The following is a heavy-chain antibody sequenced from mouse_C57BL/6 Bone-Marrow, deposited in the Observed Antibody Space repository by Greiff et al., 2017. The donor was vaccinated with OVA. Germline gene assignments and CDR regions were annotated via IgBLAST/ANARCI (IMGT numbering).Heavy chain of an antibody. CDR3: TRGYYFDY. CDR1: GYTFTSYT. J-gene: IGHJ2*01. Sequence: QVQLKQSGAELARPGASVKMSCKASGYTFTSYTIHWVKQRPGQGLEWIGYIDPTNDYTNYNQKFKGKATLTADKSSSTAYMQLSSLTSEDSAVYYWTRGYYFDYWGQGTTLTVSS. V-gene: IGHV1-4*01. CDR2: IDPTNDYT.